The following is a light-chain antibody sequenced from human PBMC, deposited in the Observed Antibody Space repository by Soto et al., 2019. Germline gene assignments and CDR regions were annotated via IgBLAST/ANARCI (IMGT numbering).Light chain of an antibody. V-gene: IGLV1-44*01. Sequence: QAVLTQPPSASGTPGQRVTISCSGSSSNIGSNTVNWYQQLPGTAPKLLIYSSTERPSGVPDRFSGSKSGTSASLAIGGLQSEDEADYYCAAWDDSLNGPVFGGGTKVTVL. J-gene: IGLJ2*01. CDR2: SST. CDR3: AAWDDSLNGPV. CDR1: SSNIGSNT.